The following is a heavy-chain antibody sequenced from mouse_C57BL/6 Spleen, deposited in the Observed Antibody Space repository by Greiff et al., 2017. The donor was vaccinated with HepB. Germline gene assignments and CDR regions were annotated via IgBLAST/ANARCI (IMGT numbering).Heavy chain of an antibody. J-gene: IGHJ2*01. V-gene: IGHV5-9-1*02. D-gene: IGHD1-1*01. Sequence: EVQRVESGEGLVKPGGSLKLSCAASGFTFSSYAMSWVRQTPEKRLEWVAYISSGGDYIYYADTVKGRFTISRDNARNTLYLQMSSLKSEDTAMYYCTRGYGSSYFYYFDYWGQGTTLTVSS. CDR1: GFTFSSYA. CDR3: TRGYGSSYFYYFDY. CDR2: ISSGGDYI.